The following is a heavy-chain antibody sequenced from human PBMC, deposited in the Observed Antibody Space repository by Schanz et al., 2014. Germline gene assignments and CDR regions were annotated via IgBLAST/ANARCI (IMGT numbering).Heavy chain of an antibody. D-gene: IGHD2-21*01. CDR3: AKGQLLSYYFDY. Sequence: QVQLVESGGGLVKPGGSLRLSCAASGFIFNDYYMNWIRQAPGKGLEWISSMYINSGSTQYADSVKGRFTISRDNSKNTLYLQMNSLRAEDTAVYYCAKGQLLSYYFDYWGQGTLVTVSS. CDR2: MYINSGST. CDR1: GFIFNDYY. V-gene: IGHV3-11*05. J-gene: IGHJ4*02.